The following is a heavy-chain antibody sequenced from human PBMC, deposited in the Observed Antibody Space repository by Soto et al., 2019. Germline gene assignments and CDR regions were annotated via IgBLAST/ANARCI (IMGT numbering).Heavy chain of an antibody. D-gene: IGHD3-10*01. Sequence: GGSLRLSCAASGFTFDDYAMHWVRQAPGKGLEWVSGISWNSGSIGYADSVKGRFTISRDNAKNSLYLQMNSLRAEDTALYYCARGGNWFDPWGQGTLVTVS. CDR3: ARGGNWFDP. CDR1: GFTFDDYA. CDR2: ISWNSGSI. J-gene: IGHJ5*02. V-gene: IGHV3-9*01.